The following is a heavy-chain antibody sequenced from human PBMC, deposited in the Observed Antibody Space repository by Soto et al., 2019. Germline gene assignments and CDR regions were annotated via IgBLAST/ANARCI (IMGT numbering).Heavy chain of an antibody. CDR3: ARAKVGAYDAFDI. CDR1: GGSFSSYY. CDR2: IYYSGST. Sequence: XXTMSLPCAVYGGSFSSYYWRWIRQPPGKGLEWIGYIYYSGSTNYNPSLKSRVTISVDTSKNQFSLKLSSVTAADTAVYYCARAKVGAYDAFDIWGQGTMVTVSS. V-gene: IGHV4-59*01. J-gene: IGHJ3*02. D-gene: IGHD1-26*01.